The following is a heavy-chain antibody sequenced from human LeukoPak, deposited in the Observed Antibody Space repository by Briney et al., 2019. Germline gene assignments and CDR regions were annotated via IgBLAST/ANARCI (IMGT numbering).Heavy chain of an antibody. J-gene: IGHJ6*03. CDR3: ARVFSNKRYYYMDV. V-gene: IGHV1-69*13. Sequence: SVNVSCKASGGTFSSYAISWVRQAPGQGLEWMGGIIPIFGTANYAQKFQGRVTITADESTSTAYMELSSLRSEDTAVYYCARVFSNKRYYYMDVWGKGTTVTVSS. CDR2: IIPIFGTA. CDR1: GGTFSSYA. D-gene: IGHD4-11*01.